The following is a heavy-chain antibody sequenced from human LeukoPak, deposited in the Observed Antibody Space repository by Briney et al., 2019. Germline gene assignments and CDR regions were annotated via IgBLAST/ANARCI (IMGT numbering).Heavy chain of an antibody. CDR3: ARLPYYDFWSGYYYSPLNYFDY. V-gene: IGHV4-39*01. CDR1: GGSISSSSYY. D-gene: IGHD3-3*01. CDR2: IYYSGST. J-gene: IGHJ4*02. Sequence: SETLSLTCTASGGSISSSSYYWGWIRQPPGKGLEWIGSIYYSGSTYYNPSLKSRVTISVDTSKNQFSLKLSSVTAADTAVYYCARLPYYDFWSGYYYSPLNYFDYWGQGTLVTVSS.